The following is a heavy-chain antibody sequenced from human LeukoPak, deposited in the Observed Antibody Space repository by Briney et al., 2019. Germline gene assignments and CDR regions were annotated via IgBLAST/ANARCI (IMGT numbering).Heavy chain of an antibody. D-gene: IGHD4-23*01. CDR3: ARVHAYGGNIPGFQY. V-gene: IGHV1-2*02. CDR2: INPNSGGT. J-gene: IGHJ4*02. CDR1: GYTFTGYY. Sequence: ASVKVSCKASGYTFTGYYIHWVRQAPGQGLEWMGWINPNSGGTNYAQKFQGRVTMIRGTSISTAYMDLSRLTSDGTAVYYCARVHAYGGNIPGFQYWGQGTLVTVSS.